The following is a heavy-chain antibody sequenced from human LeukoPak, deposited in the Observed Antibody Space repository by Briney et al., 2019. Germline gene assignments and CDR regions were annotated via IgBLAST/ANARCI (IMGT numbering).Heavy chain of an antibody. CDR1: GFTFSSYA. CDR2: ISGSGLST. D-gene: IGHD3-9*01. V-gene: IGHV3-23*01. Sequence: GGSLRLSCAASGFTFSSYAMSWVRQAPGKGLEWVSYISGSGLSTYYADSVKGRFTISRDNSKNTLYLQMNSLRAEGTAVYCCAKDQGKTYYDILTGYRTTHDAFDIWGQGTMVTVSS. CDR3: AKDQGKTYYDILTGYRTTHDAFDI. J-gene: IGHJ3*02.